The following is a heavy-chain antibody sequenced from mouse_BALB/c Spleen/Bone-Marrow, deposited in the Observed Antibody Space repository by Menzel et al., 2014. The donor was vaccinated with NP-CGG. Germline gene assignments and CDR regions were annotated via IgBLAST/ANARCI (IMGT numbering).Heavy chain of an antibody. CDR1: GFTSSNYG. J-gene: IGHJ3*01. D-gene: IGHD2-4*01. CDR2: VNVNGDRT. CDR3: ARGYDYSSWFAY. V-gene: IGHV5-6-3*01. Sequence: DVKLVESGGGLVQPGGSLKLSCAASGFTSSNYGMSWVRQTPDKRLEMIATVNVNGDRTYHPDSVKGRFTISRDNAKNTLSLQMSSLKSEDTAMYYCARGYDYSSWFAYWGQGTLVTVSA.